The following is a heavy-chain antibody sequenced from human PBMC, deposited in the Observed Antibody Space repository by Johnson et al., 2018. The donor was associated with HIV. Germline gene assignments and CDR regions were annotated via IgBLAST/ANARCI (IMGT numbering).Heavy chain of an antibody. Sequence: VQLVESGGGLVKPGGSLRLSCAASGFTFSTYGMHWVRQAPGKGLAWVSYISSSGSTIYYADSVKGRFTIPRDNAKNSLYLQMNSLRAEDTAVYFCARIRVAVITEVGAFDMWGQGTMVTVSS. J-gene: IGHJ3*02. CDR1: GFTFSTYG. D-gene: IGHD3-22*01. CDR3: ARIRVAVITEVGAFDM. V-gene: IGHV3-48*04. CDR2: ISSSGSTI.